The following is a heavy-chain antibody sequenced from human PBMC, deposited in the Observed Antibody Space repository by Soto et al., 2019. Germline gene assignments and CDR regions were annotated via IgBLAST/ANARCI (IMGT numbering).Heavy chain of an antibody. CDR1: GGTFSSYA. CDR3: ARDYYPGSSGPPLYVMDV. D-gene: IGHD1-26*01. CDR2: IIPIFGTA. Sequence: ASVKVSCKASGGTFSSYAISWVRQAPGQGLEWMGGIIPIFGTANYAQKFQGRVTITADESTSTAYMELSSLRSEDTAVYYCARDYYPGSSGPPLYVMDVWGQGTTVTVSS. J-gene: IGHJ6*02. V-gene: IGHV1-69*13.